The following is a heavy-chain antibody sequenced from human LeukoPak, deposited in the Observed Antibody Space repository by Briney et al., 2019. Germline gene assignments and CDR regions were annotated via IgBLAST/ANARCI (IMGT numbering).Heavy chain of an antibody. CDR2: ISYDGSNK. D-gene: IGHD5-24*01. J-gene: IGHJ5*02. CDR1: GFTFSSYA. Sequence: GGSLRLSCAASGFTFSSYAMHWVRQAPGKGLEWVAVISYDGSNKYYADSVKGRFTISRDNAKNSLYLQMNSLRAEDTAVYYCARVRRWLQLLFDPWGQGTLVTVSS. CDR3: ARVRRWLQLLFDP. V-gene: IGHV3-30*04.